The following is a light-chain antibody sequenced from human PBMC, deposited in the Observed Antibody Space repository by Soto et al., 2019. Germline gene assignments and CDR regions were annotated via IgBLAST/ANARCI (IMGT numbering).Light chain of an antibody. Sequence: EIVLTQSPATLSLSPGERATLSCRASQSASTYLAWYQQKPGQAPRLLIYDASNRATGIPARFSGSGSGTDFXLXXXXXXXXXXXVYYCQQRTXSPLTFGGGTXV. CDR2: DAS. J-gene: IGKJ4*01. V-gene: IGKV3-11*01. CDR3: QQRTXSPLT. CDR1: QSASTY.